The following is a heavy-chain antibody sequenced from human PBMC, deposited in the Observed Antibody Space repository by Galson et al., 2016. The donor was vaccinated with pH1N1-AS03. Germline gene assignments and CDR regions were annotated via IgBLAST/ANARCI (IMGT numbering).Heavy chain of an antibody. D-gene: IGHD2-2*01. J-gene: IGHJ4*02. V-gene: IGHV1-2*04. Sequence: SVKVSCKASGYIFTGFYVHWVRQAPGQGLEWMGWINPNNGVTNYAQKFQAWVTMTGDTSISTAYMEMRSLRSDDTAVYYCARGCSSTSCLEYGSWYPDFWGQGTLVTVSS. CDR1: GYIFTGFY. CDR3: ARGCSSTSCLEYGSWYPDF. CDR2: INPNNGVT.